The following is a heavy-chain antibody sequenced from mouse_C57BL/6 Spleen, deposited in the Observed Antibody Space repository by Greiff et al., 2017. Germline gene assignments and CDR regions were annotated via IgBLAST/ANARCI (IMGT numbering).Heavy chain of an antibody. CDR1: GFTFTDYY. D-gene: IGHD2-3*01. J-gene: IGHJ2*01. V-gene: IGHV7-3*01. CDR2: IRNKANGYTT. Sequence: VQLKESGGGLVQPGGSLSLSCAASGFTFTDYYMSWVRQPPGKALEWLGFIRNKANGYTTEYSASVKGRFTISRDNSQSILYLQMNALRAEYSATYYCASSYDGYFDYWGQGTTLTVSS. CDR3: ASSYDGYFDY.